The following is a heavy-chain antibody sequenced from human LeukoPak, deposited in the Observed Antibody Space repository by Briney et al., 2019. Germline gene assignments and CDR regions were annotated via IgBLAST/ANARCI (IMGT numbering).Heavy chain of an antibody. J-gene: IGHJ4*02. D-gene: IGHD6-19*01. CDR3: ARGEGSGWPFDY. CDR2: IYYSGST. CDR1: GGSISSYY. Sequence: PSGTLSLTCTVSGGSISSYYWSWIRQPPGKGLEWIGYIYYSGSTNYNPSLKSRVTISVDTSKNQFSLKLSSVTAADTAVYYCARGEGSGWPFDYWGQGTLVTVSS. V-gene: IGHV4-59*01.